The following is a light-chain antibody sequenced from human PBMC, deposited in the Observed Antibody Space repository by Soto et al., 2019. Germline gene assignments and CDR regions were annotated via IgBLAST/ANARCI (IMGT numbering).Light chain of an antibody. CDR3: QHYNSYSEA. Sequence: DIQMTQSPSTLSASVGDRVTITCRASQSISSWLAWYQQKPGKAPKLLTYDASSLESGVPSRFSGSGSGTEFTLTISSLQPDDFATYYCQHYNSYSEAFGQGTKVDIK. V-gene: IGKV1-5*01. J-gene: IGKJ1*01. CDR2: DAS. CDR1: QSISSW.